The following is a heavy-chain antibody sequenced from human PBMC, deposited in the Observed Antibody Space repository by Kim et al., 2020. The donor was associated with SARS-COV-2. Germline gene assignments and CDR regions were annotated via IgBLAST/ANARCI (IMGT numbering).Heavy chain of an antibody. CDR3: ARIVGATSYYYYGMDV. J-gene: IGHJ6*02. V-gene: IGHV3-48*02. D-gene: IGHD1-26*01. Sequence: SLKSRCTISRDNAKNSLYLQKNSLRDEDTAVYYCARIVGATSYYYYGMDVWGQGTTVTVSS.